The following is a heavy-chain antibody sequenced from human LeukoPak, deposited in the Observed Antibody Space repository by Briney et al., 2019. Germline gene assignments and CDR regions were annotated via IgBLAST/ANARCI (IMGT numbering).Heavy chain of an antibody. V-gene: IGHV7-4-1*02. CDR2: INTNTGNP. J-gene: IGHJ5*01. CDR3: VKKGLFNWFDS. Sequence: GASVKVSCKTSGYTFTSYAMNWVRQAPGQGLEWMGWINTNTGNPTYAQGFTGRFVFSLDTSVSTAYLQISSLKAEDTAVYYCVKKGLFNWFDSWGQGTLVTVSS. CDR1: GYTFTSYA. D-gene: IGHD3-10*01.